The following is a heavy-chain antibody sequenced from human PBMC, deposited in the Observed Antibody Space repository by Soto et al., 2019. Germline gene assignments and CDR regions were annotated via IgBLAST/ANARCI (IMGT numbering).Heavy chain of an antibody. D-gene: IGHD2-2*02. CDR1: GGSFSGYY. J-gene: IGHJ6*02. V-gene: IGHV4-34*01. CDR3: ARGRKLRYCSSTSCYREGHYYYYYGMDV. CDR2: INHSGST. Sequence: QVQLQQWGAGLLKPSETLSLTCAVYGGSFSGYYWSWIRQPPGKGLEWIGEINHSGSTNYNPSLKSGVTISVDTSKNQFSLKLSSVTAADTAVYYCARGRKLRYCSSTSCYREGHYYYYYGMDVWGQGTTVTVSS.